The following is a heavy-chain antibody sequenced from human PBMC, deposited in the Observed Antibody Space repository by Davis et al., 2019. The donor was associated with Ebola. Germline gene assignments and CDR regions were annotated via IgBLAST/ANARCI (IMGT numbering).Heavy chain of an antibody. CDR1: GFAFSSYS. D-gene: IGHD3-10*01. Sequence: GESLKISCAASGFAFSSYSMNWVRHAPGKGLEWVSSISSSSSYIYYADSVKGRFTISRDNAKNSLYLQMNSLRAEDTAVYYCARDLITMVQGAYPYYYYYYGMDVWGQGTTVTVSS. CDR2: ISSSSSYI. J-gene: IGHJ6*02. V-gene: IGHV3-21*01. CDR3: ARDLITMVQGAYPYYYYYYGMDV.